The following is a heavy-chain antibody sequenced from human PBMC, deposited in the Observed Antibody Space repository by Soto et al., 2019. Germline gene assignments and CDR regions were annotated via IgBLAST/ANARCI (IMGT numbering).Heavy chain of an antibody. J-gene: IGHJ3*02. Sequence: PVESLKISCKVSGFTFTAYWSAWMRQMPGKGLEWMGVIYPADSNTKYSPSFQGQVTISADKSINTAYLQWSSLKASDTAIYYCARHRYSELEGVDIWGQETVVTVSS. CDR2: IYPADSNT. CDR1: GFTFTAYW. D-gene: IGHD4-4*01. CDR3: ARHRYSELEGVDI. V-gene: IGHV5-51*01.